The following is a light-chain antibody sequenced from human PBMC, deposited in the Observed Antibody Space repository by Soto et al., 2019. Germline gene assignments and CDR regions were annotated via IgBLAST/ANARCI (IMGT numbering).Light chain of an antibody. CDR1: QDISNY. CDR3: QQYDNPPT. J-gene: IGKJ3*01. CDR2: YAT. Sequence: DIQMTQSPSSLSASVGDRVTITCQASQDISNYLNWYQQKQGKAPKLLIYYATNLETGVPSRFSGSGSGTEFTFTISSLQPEDIATYYCQQYDNPPTSGPGTKVDIK. V-gene: IGKV1-33*01.